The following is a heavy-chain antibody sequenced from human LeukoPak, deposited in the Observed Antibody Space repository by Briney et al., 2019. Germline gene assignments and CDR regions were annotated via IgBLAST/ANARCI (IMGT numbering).Heavy chain of an antibody. CDR3: AGTASAYGVFHSFDYYYGMDV. D-gene: IGHD4-17*01. CDR2: MNPNSGNT. J-gene: IGHJ6*02. Sequence: GSSVKVSCKASAYTFTSYDINWVRQATGQRLEWMGWMNPNSGNTGYAQKFQGRVTMTRNTSISTAYMELSSLRSEDTAVYYCAGTASAYGVFHSFDYYYGMDVWGQGTTVTVSS. V-gene: IGHV1-8*01. CDR1: AYTFTSYD.